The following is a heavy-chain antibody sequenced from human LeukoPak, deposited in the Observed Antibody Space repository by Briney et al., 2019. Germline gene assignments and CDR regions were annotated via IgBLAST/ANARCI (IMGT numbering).Heavy chain of an antibody. D-gene: IGHD3-22*01. V-gene: IGHV3-21*06. CDR3: ARPSGYYAFDS. Sequence: GGPLRLSCEASGFSFSSYSMDWVRQAPGKGLEWVASITSGSRYLYYGDSVKGRFTVSRDNTKNSLHLQMNSLRVDDTAVYYCARPSGYYAFDSWGQGTLVTVSS. J-gene: IGHJ4*02. CDR1: GFSFSSYS. CDR2: ITSGSRYL.